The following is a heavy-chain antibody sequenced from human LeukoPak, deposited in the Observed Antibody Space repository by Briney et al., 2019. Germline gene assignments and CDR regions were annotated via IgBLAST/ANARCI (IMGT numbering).Heavy chain of an antibody. CDR2: IYYSGSI. CDR1: GGSISSYY. D-gene: IGHD6-13*01. V-gene: IGHV4-59*01. J-gene: IGHJ4*02. Sequence: SETLSLTCTVSGGSISSYYWSWIRQPPGKGLEWIGYIYYSGSINYNPSLKSRVTISVDTSKNQFSLKLSSVTAADTAVYYCARETTAYSSSWYIDYWGQGTLVTVSS. CDR3: ARETTAYSSSWYIDY.